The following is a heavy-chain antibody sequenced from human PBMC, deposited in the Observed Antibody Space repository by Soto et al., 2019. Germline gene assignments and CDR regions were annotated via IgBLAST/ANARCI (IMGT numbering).Heavy chain of an antibody. D-gene: IGHD3-9*01. CDR1: GGSITSYH. CDR3: ARDTQAALTHYFRH. J-gene: IGHJ1*01. V-gene: IGHV4-59*01. CDR2: TACTGNT. Sequence: LSLTSVFSGGSITSYHWSCIRQFPGKGLEWIAYTACTGNTNYNPSLKSRVTISMDTSTNQLSLKLTSDTAAETAVYFCARDTQAALTHYFRHCCHGTLDIV.